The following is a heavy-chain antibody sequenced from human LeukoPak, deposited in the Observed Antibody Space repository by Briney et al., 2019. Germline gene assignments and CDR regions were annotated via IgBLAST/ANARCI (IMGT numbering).Heavy chain of an antibody. V-gene: IGHV3-23*01. J-gene: IGHJ4*02. Sequence: GGSLRLSCAASGFTFSSYALSWVRQAPGKGLEGVSAISCSGGGTYYADSVKGRFTISRDNSKNTLYLQMNSLSAEDTAVYYCAKGFSSTAPRGYFDYWGQGTLVTVSS. CDR2: ISCSGGGT. CDR3: AKGFSSTAPRGYFDY. CDR1: GFTFSSYA. D-gene: IGHD2-2*01.